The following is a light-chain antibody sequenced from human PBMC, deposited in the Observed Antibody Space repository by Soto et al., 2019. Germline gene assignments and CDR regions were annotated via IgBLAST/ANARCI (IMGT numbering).Light chain of an antibody. J-gene: IGKJ1*01. CDR1: QSISSW. V-gene: IGKV1-5*01. CDR2: DAS. Sequence: DIQLTQSPSFLSASVGDRVTITCRASQSISSWLAWYQQKPGKAPKLLIYDASSLESGVPSRFSGSGSGTEFTLTISSLQPDDFATYYCQQYNSYSLWTFGQGTKVDIK. CDR3: QQYNSYSLWT.